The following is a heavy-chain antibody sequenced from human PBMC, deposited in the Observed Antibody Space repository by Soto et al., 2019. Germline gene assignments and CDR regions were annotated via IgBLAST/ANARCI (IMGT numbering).Heavy chain of an antibody. J-gene: IGHJ6*02. CDR1: DGSISRSSYY. V-gene: IGHV4-39*01. CDR3: ARPMLRGAHGMDF. CDR2: IYYSGST. Sequence: PSETLSLTCTVYDGSISRSSYYWGGIRPPPGKGLEWIGSIYYSGSTYYNPSLKSRVTISVDTSKNQFSLKLSSVTAADTAVYYFARPMLRGAHGMDFWGQGPTVTVSS. D-gene: IGHD3-10*01.